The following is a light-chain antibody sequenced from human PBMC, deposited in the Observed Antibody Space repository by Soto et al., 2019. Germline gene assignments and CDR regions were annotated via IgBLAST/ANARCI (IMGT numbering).Light chain of an antibody. Sequence: QSVLTQPASVSGSPGQSITISCTGTSSDVGRYNYVSWYQQHPGKAPKLMIYDVSNRPAGVSNRFSGSKSGNSASLTISGLQAEDEADYYCSSYTTSNTGIFGGGTQLTVL. CDR3: SSYTTSNTGI. J-gene: IGLJ2*01. CDR1: SSDVGRYNY. V-gene: IGLV2-14*03. CDR2: DVS.